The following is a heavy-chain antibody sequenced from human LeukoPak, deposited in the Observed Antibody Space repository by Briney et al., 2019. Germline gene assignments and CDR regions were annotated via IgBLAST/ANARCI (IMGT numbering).Heavy chain of an antibody. CDR1: GYTFTSYA. V-gene: IGHV1-8*02. J-gene: IGHJ4*02. CDR3: ARGPPNWGYDY. Sequence: ASVKVSCKASGYTFTSYAMHWVRQAPGQRLEWMGWMSPNSGDTGYAQKFKDRVTMTRNTSISTAYMELSSLRSDDTAVYYCARGPPNWGYDYWGPGTLVTVSS. D-gene: IGHD7-27*01. CDR2: MSPNSGDT.